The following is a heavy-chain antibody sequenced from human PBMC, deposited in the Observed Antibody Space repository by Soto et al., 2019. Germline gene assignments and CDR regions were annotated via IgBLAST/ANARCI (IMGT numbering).Heavy chain of an antibody. CDR1: GNTFTYRY. Sequence: SVKVSCKALGNTFTYRYLHWVRQAPGQALEWMGWITPFSGDVHYAQKFQERVTITRDRSINTAYMQMSSLRSEDTAMYFCAGGGAGSGPFTWELPDHWG. V-gene: IGHV1-45*02. J-gene: IGHJ4*01. CDR3: AGGGAGSGPFTWELPDH. D-gene: IGHD1-26*01. CDR2: ITPFSGDV.